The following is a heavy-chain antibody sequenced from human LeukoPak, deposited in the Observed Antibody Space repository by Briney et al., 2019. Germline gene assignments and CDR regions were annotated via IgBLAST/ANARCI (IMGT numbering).Heavy chain of an antibody. J-gene: IGHJ2*01. D-gene: IGHD2-2*01. CDR1: GFTFSSYG. CDR2: ISGSGGST. Sequence: GGSLRLSCAASGFTFSSYGMSWVPQAPGKGLEWVSAISGSGGSTYYADSVKGRFTISRDNSKNTLYLQMNSLRAEDTAVYYCARDSVDWYFDLWGRGTLLTVSS. V-gene: IGHV3-23*01. CDR3: ARDSVDWYFDL.